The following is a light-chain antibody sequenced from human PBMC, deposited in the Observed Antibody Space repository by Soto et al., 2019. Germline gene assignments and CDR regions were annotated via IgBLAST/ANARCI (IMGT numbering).Light chain of an antibody. Sequence: EIVLTQSPATLSLSPGERATLSCWASQSVSSYLAWYQQKPGQAPRLLIYDTSTRASGVPARFSGSRSGPEFTLTINSLQSEDFAIYYCQPYNNWPLTFGGGTKVDIK. J-gene: IGKJ4*01. CDR3: QPYNNWPLT. V-gene: IGKV3-15*01. CDR1: QSVSSY. CDR2: DTS.